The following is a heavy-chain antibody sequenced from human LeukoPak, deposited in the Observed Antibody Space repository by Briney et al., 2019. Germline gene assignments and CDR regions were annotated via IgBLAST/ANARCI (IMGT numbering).Heavy chain of an antibody. Sequence: GGSLRLSCAASGFTFSSYWMSWVRQAPGKGLEWVANIKQDGSEKYYVDSVKGRFTISRDNAKNSLYLQMNTLRAEDTAVYYCAKVVSGYHFDYWGQGTLVTVSS. CDR1: GFTFSSYW. J-gene: IGHJ4*02. CDR2: IKQDGSEK. V-gene: IGHV3-7*03. CDR3: AKVVSGYHFDY. D-gene: IGHD5-12*01.